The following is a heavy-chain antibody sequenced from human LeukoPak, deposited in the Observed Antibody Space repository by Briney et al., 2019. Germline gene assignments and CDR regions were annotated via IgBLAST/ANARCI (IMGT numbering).Heavy chain of an antibody. CDR2: INPNSGGT. CDR3: ARDLREYSSGPGYFDY. Sequence: GASVKVSCKASGYTFTSYAISWVRQAPGQGLEWMGWINPNSGGTNYAQKFQGRVTMTRDTSISTAYMELSRLRSDDTAVYYCARDLREYSSGPGYFDYWGQGTLVTVSS. CDR1: GYTFTSYA. V-gene: IGHV1-2*02. D-gene: IGHD6-19*01. J-gene: IGHJ4*02.